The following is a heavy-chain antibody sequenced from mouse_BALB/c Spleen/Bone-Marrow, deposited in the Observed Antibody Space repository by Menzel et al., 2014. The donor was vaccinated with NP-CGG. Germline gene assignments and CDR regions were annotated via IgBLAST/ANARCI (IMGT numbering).Heavy chain of an antibody. CDR3: ARWEYYAMDY. J-gene: IGHJ4*01. CDR2: IDPANGNT. D-gene: IGHD4-1*01. V-gene: IGHV14-3*02. CDR1: GFNIKDTY. Sequence: EVQLQQSGAELVKPGASVKLSCTASGFNIKDTYMHWVKQRPEQGLEWIGRIDPANGNTKYDPKFQGKATITADTSSNTAYLQLSSLTSEDTDVYYCARWEYYAMDYWGQGPSVTVYS.